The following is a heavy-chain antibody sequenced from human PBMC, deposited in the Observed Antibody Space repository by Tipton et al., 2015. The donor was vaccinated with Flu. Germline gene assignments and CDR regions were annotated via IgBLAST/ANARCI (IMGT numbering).Heavy chain of an antibody. CDR1: GDSVSSDSAA. CDR2: TYFRSKWYS. D-gene: IGHD3-10*02. Sequence: GLVKPSQTLSLTCAISGDSVSSDSAAWSWIRQSPSGRLEWLGRTYFRSKWYSDYAVSVKNRINIGPDTSKNQFSLHLSSVTAADTAVYYYARLSYYDVDLKNFYFDYWGQGALVTVSS. V-gene: IGHV6-1*01. J-gene: IGHJ4*02. CDR3: ARLSYYDVDLKNFYFDY.